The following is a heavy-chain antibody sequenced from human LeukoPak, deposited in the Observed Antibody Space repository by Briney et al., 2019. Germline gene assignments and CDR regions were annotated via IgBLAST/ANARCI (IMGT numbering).Heavy chain of an antibody. CDR1: GFTFSDFV. CDR2: IYGSALKT. Sequence: GGSLSLSCAASGFTFSDFVMSWVRQAPGKGLEWISAIYGSALKTYYVDSVKGRFTISRDNSKKTLYLQMSSLRAEDTAVYYCARDYESLFDYWGQGTLVTVSS. D-gene: IGHD3-3*01. V-gene: IGHV3-23*01. J-gene: IGHJ4*02. CDR3: ARDYESLFDY.